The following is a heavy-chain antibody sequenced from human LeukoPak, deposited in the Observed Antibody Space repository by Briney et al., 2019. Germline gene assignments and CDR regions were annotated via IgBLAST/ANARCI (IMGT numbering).Heavy chain of an antibody. D-gene: IGHD2-2*01. CDR2: INHSGST. CDR1: GGSFSGCY. V-gene: IGHV4-34*01. Sequence: SETLSLTCAVYGGSFSGCYWSWIRQPPGKGLEWIGEINHSGSTNYNPSLKSRVTISVDTSKNQFSLKLSSVTAADTAVYYCAREDCSSTSCYDQGVDWYFELWGRGTLVTVFS. J-gene: IGHJ2*01. CDR3: AREDCSSTSCYDQGVDWYFEL.